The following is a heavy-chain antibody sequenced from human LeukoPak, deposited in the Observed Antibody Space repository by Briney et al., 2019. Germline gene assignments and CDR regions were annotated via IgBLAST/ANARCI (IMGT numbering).Heavy chain of an antibody. CDR2: IYSGGST. V-gene: IGHV3-66*02. Sequence: GGSLRLSCAASGFTVSSNYMSWVRQAPGKGLEWVSVIYSGGSTYYADSVKGRFTISRDNSKNTLYLQMNSLRAEDTAVFYCVKESSGNAFEIWGQGTMVTVSS. CDR3: VKESSGNAFEI. CDR1: GFTVSSNY. D-gene: IGHD6-19*01. J-gene: IGHJ3*02.